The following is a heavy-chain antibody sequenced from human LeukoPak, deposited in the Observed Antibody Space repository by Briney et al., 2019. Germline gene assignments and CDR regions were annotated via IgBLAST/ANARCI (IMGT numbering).Heavy chain of an antibody. V-gene: IGHV1-69*13. CDR2: IIPIFGTA. Sequence: ASVKVSCKASGGTFSSYAISWVRQAPGQGLEWMGGIIPIFGTANYVQKFQGRVTITADESTSTAYMELRSLRSDDTAVYYCARVTRSSIAARLADYWGQGTLVTVSS. D-gene: IGHD6-6*01. CDR3: ARVTRSSIAARLADY. CDR1: GGTFSSYA. J-gene: IGHJ4*02.